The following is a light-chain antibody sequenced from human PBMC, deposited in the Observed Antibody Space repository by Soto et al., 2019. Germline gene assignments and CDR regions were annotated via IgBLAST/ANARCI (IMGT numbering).Light chain of an antibody. V-gene: IGKV3-20*01. CDR3: QQFGNSRVA. CDR2: GAS. CDR1: QSVSTRY. Sequence: EMVLTQSPGTLSLSPGERATLSCRASQSVSTRYWAWYQQKPGQPPRLLIYGASSRATGIPDRFSASGSGTDCTLTISRLEPEDFAVYFCQQFGNSRVAFGGGTKVEVK. J-gene: IGKJ4*01.